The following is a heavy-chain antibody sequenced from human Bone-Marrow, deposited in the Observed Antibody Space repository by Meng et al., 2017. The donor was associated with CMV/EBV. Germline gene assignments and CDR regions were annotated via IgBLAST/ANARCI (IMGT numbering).Heavy chain of an antibody. Sequence: WVRLPPGKRLGWVPFISYDGSNKYYADSVKGRFTISRDNSKNTLYLQMNSLRAEDTAVYYCAKDSDPSSGYYRTKTYYYYGMDVWGQGTTVTVSS. D-gene: IGHD3-22*01. J-gene: IGHJ6*02. CDR3: AKDSDPSSGYYRTKTYYYYGMDV. CDR2: ISYDGSNK. V-gene: IGHV3-30*18.